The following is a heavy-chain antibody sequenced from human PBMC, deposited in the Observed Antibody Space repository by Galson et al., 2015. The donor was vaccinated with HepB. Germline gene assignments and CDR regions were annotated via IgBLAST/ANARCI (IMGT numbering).Heavy chain of an antibody. V-gene: IGHV1-18*01. Sequence: SVKVSCKASGYTFSTYSITWVRQAPGQGLEWMGWISPYNRDTDYARKFQGRVTMTTDTFTGTAYMELRSLRSDDTAFYYCARGALVGVVGGSQNNRFAPWGQGTLVTVSP. CDR1: GYTFSTYS. D-gene: IGHD2-15*01. J-gene: IGHJ5*02. CDR3: ARGALVGVVGGSQNNRFAP. CDR2: ISPYNRDT.